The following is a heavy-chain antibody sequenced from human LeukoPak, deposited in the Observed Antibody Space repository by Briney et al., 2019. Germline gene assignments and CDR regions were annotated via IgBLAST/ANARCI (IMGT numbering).Heavy chain of an antibody. J-gene: IGHJ3*02. V-gene: IGHV3-48*01. Sequence: GSLSLSCAVSGFTFSTYSINWVCQAAGKGLGWVAYISSSSNTIYYADSENGRFTISRDNAKNSLYQQMNSLRAEGTAVYYCARECSSTICLDAFDIWGQGTMVTVSS. CDR2: ISSSSNTI. CDR3: ARECSSTICLDAFDI. CDR1: GFTFSTYS. D-gene: IGHD2-2*01.